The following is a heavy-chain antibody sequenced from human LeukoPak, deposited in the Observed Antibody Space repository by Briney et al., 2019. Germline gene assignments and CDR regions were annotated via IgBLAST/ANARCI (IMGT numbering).Heavy chain of an antibody. CDR1: GGTFSSYA. Sequence: GASVTVSFKASGGTFSSYAISWVRQAPGQGLEWMGRIIPILGIANYAQKFQGRVTITADKSTSTAYMELSSLRSEDTAVYYCASPPHSYGQPGLAFDIWGQGTMVTVSS. CDR3: ASPPHSYGQPGLAFDI. D-gene: IGHD5-18*01. V-gene: IGHV1-69*04. CDR2: IIPILGIA. J-gene: IGHJ3*02.